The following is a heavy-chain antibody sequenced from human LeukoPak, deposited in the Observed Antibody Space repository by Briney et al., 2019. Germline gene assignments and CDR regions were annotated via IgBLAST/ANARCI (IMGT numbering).Heavy chain of an antibody. CDR2: IGDTT. CDR3: AKAFAFVGANFFDY. Sequence: GGSLRLSCAAPGFTFSIYAMSWVRQAPGKGLEWVSAIGDTTYYADSVECRFTISRDNSKNTLYLQMNSLRAEDAAIYYCAKAFAFVGANFFDYWGQGTLVTVSS. D-gene: IGHD1-26*01. V-gene: IGHV3-23*01. CDR1: GFTFSIYA. J-gene: IGHJ4*02.